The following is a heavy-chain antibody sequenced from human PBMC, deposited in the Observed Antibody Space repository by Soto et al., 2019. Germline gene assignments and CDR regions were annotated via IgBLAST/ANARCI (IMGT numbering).Heavy chain of an antibody. J-gene: IGHJ6*02. D-gene: IGHD3-3*01. Sequence: ASVKVSCKASGYTFTGYYMHWVRQAPGQGLEWMGWINPNSGGTNYAQKFQGRDTMTRDTSISTAYMELSRLRSDDTAVYYCARASSYDFWSGYPSYYYGMDVWGQGTTVTVSS. V-gene: IGHV1-2*02. CDR1: GYTFTGYY. CDR2: INPNSGGT. CDR3: ARASSYDFWSGYPSYYYGMDV.